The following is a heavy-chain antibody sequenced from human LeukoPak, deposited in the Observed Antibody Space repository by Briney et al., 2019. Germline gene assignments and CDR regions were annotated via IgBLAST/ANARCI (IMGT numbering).Heavy chain of an antibody. D-gene: IGHD3-3*01. CDR1: GGSISSYH. Sequence: PSETLSLTCSVSGGSISSYHWSWIRQPAGKGLEWIGRIYTSGSTNLNSSLESRVTMSVDTSKNQFSLKLTSVTAADTAVYYCASYDFWSGYYDGYWGQGTLVTVSS. V-gene: IGHV4-4*07. J-gene: IGHJ4*02. CDR2: IYTSGST. CDR3: ASYDFWSGYYDGY.